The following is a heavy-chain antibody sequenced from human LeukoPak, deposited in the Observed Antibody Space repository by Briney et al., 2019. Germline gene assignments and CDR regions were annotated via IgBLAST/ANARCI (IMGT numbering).Heavy chain of an antibody. V-gene: IGHV1-8*01. CDR3: ARSHTQKEFCGGGRCYPTVWWFDP. CDR1: GYTFINND. Sequence: ASVKVSCKASGYTFINNDINWVRQAPGQGLEWMAWIDPKNGNRGYAQNFQGRVTMTTDISMNTAYLELSSLRSEDTAVYYCARSHTQKEFCGGGRCYPTVWWFDPWGQGTLVTVSS. D-gene: IGHD2-15*01. J-gene: IGHJ5*02. CDR2: IDPKNGNR.